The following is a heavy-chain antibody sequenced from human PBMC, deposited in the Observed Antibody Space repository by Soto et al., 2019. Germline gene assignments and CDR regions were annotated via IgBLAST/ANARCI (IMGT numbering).Heavy chain of an antibody. Sequence: QVQLQESGPGLVKPSETLSLTCTVSGGSISTYYWSWIRQPPGKGLEWIGYIYYSGSTNYNPSLRSRVTISADTSKDQFSLKLRSVTAADTAVYYCARGPRHDILTGYSYYFDYWGQGTLVTVSS. CDR2: IYYSGST. J-gene: IGHJ4*02. V-gene: IGHV4-59*01. CDR1: GGSISTYY. D-gene: IGHD3-9*01. CDR3: ARGPRHDILTGYSYYFDY.